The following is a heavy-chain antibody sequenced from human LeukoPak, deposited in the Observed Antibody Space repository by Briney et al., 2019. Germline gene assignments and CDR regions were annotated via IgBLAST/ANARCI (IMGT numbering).Heavy chain of an antibody. CDR2: ISGYNGDT. Sequence: ALVKVSCKASGYTFTSFGISWVRQAPGQGLEWMGWISGYNGDTNYAQKFQGRVTMTTDTSTSTAYVELRSLRSDDTAVYYCARPRTISTSCYDYWGQGTLVTVSS. CDR3: ARPRTISTSCYDY. V-gene: IGHV1-18*01. J-gene: IGHJ4*02. CDR1: GYTFTSFG. D-gene: IGHD2-2*01.